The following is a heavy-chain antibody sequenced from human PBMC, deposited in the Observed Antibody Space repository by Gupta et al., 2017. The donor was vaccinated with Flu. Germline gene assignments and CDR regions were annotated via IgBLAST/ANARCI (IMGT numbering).Heavy chain of an antibody. J-gene: IGHJ5*02. CDR3: ACEAYSSSWYPGNSGFDP. D-gene: IGHD6-13*01. CDR1: GFTFSSYA. Sequence: EVQLLESGGGLVQPGGSLRLSCAASGFTFSSYAMSWVRQAPGKGLEWVSAISGSGGSTYYADSVKGRFTISRDNSKNTLYLQMNSLRAEDTAVYYCACEAYSSSWYPGNSGFDPWGQGTLVTVSS. V-gene: IGHV3-23*01. CDR2: ISGSGGST.